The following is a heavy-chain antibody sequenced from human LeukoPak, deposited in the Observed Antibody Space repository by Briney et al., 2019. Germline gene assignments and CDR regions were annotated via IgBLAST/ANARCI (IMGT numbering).Heavy chain of an antibody. V-gene: IGHV4-39*01. J-gene: IGHJ4*02. CDR3: ARHLRAARYY. CDR2: IYYSGST. D-gene: IGHD6-6*01. CDR1: GGSISSSSYY. Sequence: SETLSLTCTVSGGSISSSSYYWGWIRQPPGKGLEWIGSIYYSGSTYYNPSLKSRVTISVDTSKNQFSLKLSSVTAADTAVYYCARHLRAARYYWGQGTLVTVSS.